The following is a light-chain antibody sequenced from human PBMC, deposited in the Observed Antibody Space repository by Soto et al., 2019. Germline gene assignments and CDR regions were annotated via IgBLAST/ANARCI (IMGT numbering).Light chain of an antibody. V-gene: IGKV3-11*01. CDR2: DDS. Sequence: EIVLTQSPATLSLSPGERATLSCMAIRSLKTYLARYQQKPGQAPWRLFYDDSNRATGVPARFSGSGSGIDLTLTISSLEPEDFAVYYCQHGSSWWTFGLGAKVEVK. J-gene: IGKJ1*01. CDR3: QHGSSWWT. CDR1: RSLKTY.